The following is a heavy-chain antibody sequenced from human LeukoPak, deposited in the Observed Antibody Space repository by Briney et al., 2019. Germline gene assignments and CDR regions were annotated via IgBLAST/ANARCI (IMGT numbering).Heavy chain of an antibody. CDR1: GFTFSDYW. Sequence: GGSLTLSCAASGFTFSDYWMHWVRQAPGKGLVWVSRISSGGSRVTYADSVKGRFTISRDNAKNTLYLQMNSLRAEDTAVYYCARGRYCSGGSCYSRWFDPWGQGTLVTVSS. D-gene: IGHD2-15*01. V-gene: IGHV3-74*01. CDR2: ISSGGSRV. J-gene: IGHJ5*02. CDR3: ARGRYCSGGSCYSRWFDP.